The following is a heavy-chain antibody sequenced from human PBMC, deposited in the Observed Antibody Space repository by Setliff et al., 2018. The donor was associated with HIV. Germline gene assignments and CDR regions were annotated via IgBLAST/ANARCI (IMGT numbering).Heavy chain of an antibody. CDR1: GYHFSDNY. J-gene: IGHJ4*02. V-gene: IGHV1-46*01. CDR2: IYPSGGSG. D-gene: IGHD6-19*01. CDR3: ATAERLDTSASYWFGY. Sequence: ASVKVSCKAFGYHFSDNYIQWVRQAPGQGLEWMAVIYPSGGSGTFAQKFQGRATLTTDTSTNTLYMELRSLRSDDTAMYYCATAERLDTSASYWFGYWGQGTVVTVSS.